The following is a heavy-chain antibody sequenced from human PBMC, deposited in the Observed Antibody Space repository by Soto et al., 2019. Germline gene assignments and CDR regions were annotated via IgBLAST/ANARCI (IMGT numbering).Heavy chain of an antibody. CDR1: GSSIGTYC. CDR2: LYYSGNT. J-gene: IGHJ6*02. V-gene: IGHV4-59*01. D-gene: IGHD3-10*01. Sequence: SDAVSLTCIASGSSIGTYCCTWVRQAPRKGLEWIGYLYYSGNTNYNPSLKSRVTMSVDTSKNHFYLTLTSATAADTAVYFCARGGSEGGLDVWGQGTTVTVS. CDR3: ARGGSEGGLDV.